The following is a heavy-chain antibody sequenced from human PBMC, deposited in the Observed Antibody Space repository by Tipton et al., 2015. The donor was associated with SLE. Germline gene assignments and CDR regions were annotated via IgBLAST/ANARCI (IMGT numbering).Heavy chain of an antibody. CDR3: ASMIVVIPVEARRDGMDV. D-gene: IGHD2-2*01. CDR2: IYYSGST. J-gene: IGHJ6*02. CDR1: GASISSGDYH. Sequence: TLSLTCTVSGASISSGDYHWSWIRQPPGKGLEWIGYIYYSGSTYYNPSLKSRVTISVDTSKNQFSLKLSSVTAADTAVYYCASMIVVIPVEARRDGMDVWGQGTTVTVSS. V-gene: IGHV4-30-4*01.